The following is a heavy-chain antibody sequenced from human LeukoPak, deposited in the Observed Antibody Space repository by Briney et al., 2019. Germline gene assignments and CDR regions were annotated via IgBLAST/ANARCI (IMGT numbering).Heavy chain of an antibody. Sequence: ASVKVSCKVSGYTLSELSMHWVRQAPGKGPEWMGGFDPEDGEIIYAQKFQGRVTMTEDTSTDTAYMELSSLRSEDTAIYYCVRCSGFLEWLSSPCWFAPWGQGTLVTVSS. CDR2: FDPEDGEI. CDR1: GYTLSELS. CDR3: VRCSGFLEWLSSPCWFAP. J-gene: IGHJ5*02. V-gene: IGHV1-24*01. D-gene: IGHD3-3*01.